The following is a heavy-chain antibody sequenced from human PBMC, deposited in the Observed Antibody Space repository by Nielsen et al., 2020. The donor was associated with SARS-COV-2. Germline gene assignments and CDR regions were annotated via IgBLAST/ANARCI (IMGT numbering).Heavy chain of an antibody. D-gene: IGHD2-15*01. V-gene: IGHV3-30*18. CDR3: AKDWTAIVVVPSGGVDY. J-gene: IGHJ4*02. CDR2: ISYDGSNK. Sequence: GESLKISCAASGFPFSTYGLHWVRQAPGKGLEWVAAISYDGSNKYYVDSVKGRFTISRDNSKNTLYLQMSSLREEDTAVYYCAKDWTAIVVVPSGGVDYWGQGILVTVSS. CDR1: GFPFSTYG.